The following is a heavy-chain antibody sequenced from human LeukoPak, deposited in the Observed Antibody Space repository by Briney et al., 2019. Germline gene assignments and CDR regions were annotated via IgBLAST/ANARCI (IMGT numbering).Heavy chain of an antibody. D-gene: IGHD5/OR15-5a*01. V-gene: IGHV4-34*01. CDR1: GGSFSGYY. CDR3: ARRAGLHSLDY. CDR2: INHSGSI. J-gene: IGHJ4*02. Sequence: SETLSLTCAVYGGSFSGYYWSWIRQPPGKGLEWIGEINHSGSINYNPSLKSRVTISVDTSKNQFSLRLSSVSAADTALYFCARRAGLHSLDYWDQGTLVTVSS.